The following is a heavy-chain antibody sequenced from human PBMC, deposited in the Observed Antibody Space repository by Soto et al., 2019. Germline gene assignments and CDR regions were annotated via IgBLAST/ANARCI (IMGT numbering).Heavy chain of an antibody. Sequence: SETLSLTYNVSGGSISSYYWSWIRQPPGKGLEWIGYIYYSGSTNYNPSLKSRVTISVDTSKNQFSLKLSSVTAADTAVYYCARFTMVRGALLLSSYYMDVWGKGTTVTVSS. CDR2: IYYSGST. CDR3: ARFTMVRGALLLSSYYMDV. D-gene: IGHD3-10*01. CDR1: GGSISSYY. V-gene: IGHV4-59*01. J-gene: IGHJ6*03.